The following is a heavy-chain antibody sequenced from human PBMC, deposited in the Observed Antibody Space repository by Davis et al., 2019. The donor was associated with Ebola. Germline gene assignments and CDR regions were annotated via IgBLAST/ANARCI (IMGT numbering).Heavy chain of an antibody. CDR1: GGSISSGGYY. V-gene: IGHV4-31*03. CDR3: ARGPSSGYYYPPFDAFDI. Sequence: MPSETLSLTCTVSGGSISSGGYYWSWIRQHPGKGLEWIGYIYYSGSTYYNPSLKSRVTISVDTSKNQFSLKLSSVTAADTAVYYCARGPSSGYYYPPFDAFDIWGQGTMVTVSS. CDR2: IYYSGST. D-gene: IGHD3-22*01. J-gene: IGHJ3*02.